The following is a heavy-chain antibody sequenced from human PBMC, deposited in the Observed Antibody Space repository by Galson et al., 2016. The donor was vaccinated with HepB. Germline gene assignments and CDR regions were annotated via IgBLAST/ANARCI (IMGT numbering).Heavy chain of an antibody. CDR2: VNTYNGDA. J-gene: IGHJ6*03. V-gene: IGHV1-18*01. Sequence: APGQGLEWMGWVNTYNGDAKYGQKVQGRVTMTTDTSTRTVYMELRSLRSDDTAVYYCARDMTTLSTNYYYSYMDVWGKGTTVTVSS. CDR3: ARDMTTLSTNYYYSYMDV. D-gene: IGHD4-11*01.